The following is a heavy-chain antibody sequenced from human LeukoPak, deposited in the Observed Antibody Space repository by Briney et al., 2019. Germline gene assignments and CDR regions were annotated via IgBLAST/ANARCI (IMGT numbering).Heavy chain of an antibody. Sequence: GGSLRLSCAASGFTFSSYGMHWVRQAPGKGLEWVAVISYDGSSKYYADSVKGRFTISRDNSKNTLYLQMNSLRAEDTAVYYCAKDVTVTPFGYYYYGMDVWGQGTTVTVSS. CDR1: GFTFSSYG. D-gene: IGHD4-17*01. J-gene: IGHJ6*02. V-gene: IGHV3-30*18. CDR3: AKDVTVTPFGYYYYGMDV. CDR2: ISYDGSSK.